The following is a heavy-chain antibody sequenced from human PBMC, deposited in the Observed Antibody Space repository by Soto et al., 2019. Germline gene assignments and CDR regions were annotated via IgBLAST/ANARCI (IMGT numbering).Heavy chain of an antibody. CDR2: INYRGTT. J-gene: IGHJ4*02. D-gene: IGHD2-15*01. CDR3: ARDAPEVAPD. V-gene: IGHV4-31*03. CDR1: GGPIINGHTY. Sequence: QVQLKESGPGLVKPSQTLSLTCTVSGGPIINGHTYLNWIRQHPEKGLEWMGYINYRGTTNYTPALKSRILISIDTSKNQFSLSLTSVTAADTAVYYCARDAPEVAPDWGQGTLVTVSS.